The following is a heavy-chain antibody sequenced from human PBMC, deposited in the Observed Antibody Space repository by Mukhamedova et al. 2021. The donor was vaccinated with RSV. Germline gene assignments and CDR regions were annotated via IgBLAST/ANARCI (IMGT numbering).Heavy chain of an antibody. CDR3: AKDLPNWALDH. V-gene: IGHV3-30*02. Sequence: VRQAPGMGLEWVGFIRYDGSNEFYGDSVKGRFTISRDNSKNTLYLQMNSLRAEDTAVYYCAKDLPNWALDHWGQGTLVTVSS. J-gene: IGHJ4*02. D-gene: IGHD7-27*01. CDR2: IRYDGSNE.